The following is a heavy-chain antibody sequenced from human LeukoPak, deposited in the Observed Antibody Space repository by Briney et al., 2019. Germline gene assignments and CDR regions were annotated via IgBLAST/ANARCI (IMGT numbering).Heavy chain of an antibody. CDR1: GDSLSGYN. CDR3: VRDLGRFDS. CDR2: IYSTGST. V-gene: IGHV4-4*07. J-gene: IGHJ5*01. Sequence: SETLSLTRIVSGDSLSGYNWSWIRQPAGKGPEWIGRIYSTGSTNYNPSLKSRVTMSVDRSKNQFSLRMNSMTAADTAVYFCVRDLGRFDSWGQGALVLVSS.